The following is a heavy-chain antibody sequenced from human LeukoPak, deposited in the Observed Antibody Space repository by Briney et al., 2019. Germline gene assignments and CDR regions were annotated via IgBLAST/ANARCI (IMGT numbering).Heavy chain of an antibody. D-gene: IGHD3-9*01. V-gene: IGHV3-23*01. J-gene: IGHJ4*02. CDR3: AKAQDASSTGYYNDPSPFDY. Sequence: GGSLRLSCVASGFRFSSYAMNWVRQAPGKGLEWISGINNSGGNTYYADSVTGRFTISRDNSKNTLYLQMNSLTAEDTALYYCAKAQDASSTGYYNDPSPFDYWGQGTLVTVSS. CDR2: INNSGGNT. CDR1: GFRFSSYA.